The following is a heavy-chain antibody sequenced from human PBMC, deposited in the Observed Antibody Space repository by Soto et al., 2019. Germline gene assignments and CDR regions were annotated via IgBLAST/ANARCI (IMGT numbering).Heavy chain of an antibody. CDR3: AGDIRSGSYRFDY. CDR1: DGSISSYY. CDR2: IYDSGST. Sequence: SETLSLTCTVSDGSISSYYWSRLRQPPGKGLQWIGYIYDSGSTLYNPSLKSRVTISVDRPNNQFSLKLSSVTAADTAIYYCAGDIRSGSYRFDYWGQGALVTVSS. V-gene: IGHV4-59*08. D-gene: IGHD1-26*01. J-gene: IGHJ4*02.